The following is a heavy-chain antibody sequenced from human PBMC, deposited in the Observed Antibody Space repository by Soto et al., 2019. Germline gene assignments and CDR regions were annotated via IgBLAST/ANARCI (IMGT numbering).Heavy chain of an antibody. D-gene: IGHD5-12*01. J-gene: IGHJ5*02. CDR3: ASEGLRLQPGGFDP. CDR2: INPNSGGT. CDR1: GYTFTGYY. V-gene: IGHV1-2*02. Sequence: ASVKVSCKASGYTFTGYYMHWVRQAPGQGLGWMGWINPNSGGTNYAQKFQGRVTMTRDTSISTAYMELSRLRSDDTAVYYCASEGLRLQPGGFDPWGQGTLVTVSS.